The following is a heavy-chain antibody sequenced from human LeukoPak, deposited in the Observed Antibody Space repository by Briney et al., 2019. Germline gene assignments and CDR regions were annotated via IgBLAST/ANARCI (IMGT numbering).Heavy chain of an antibody. CDR2: INPSDGST. D-gene: IGHD5-24*01. V-gene: IGHV1-46*01. J-gene: IGHJ4*02. CDR1: GYIFISYY. CDR3: ARDVARESDY. Sequence: ASVKVSCKASGYIFISYYIHWVRQAPGQGLEWMGVINPSDGSTNYAQKFQGRVTMTRDTSTRTIYMQLSSLRSEDTAVYYCARDVARESDYWGQGALVTVSS.